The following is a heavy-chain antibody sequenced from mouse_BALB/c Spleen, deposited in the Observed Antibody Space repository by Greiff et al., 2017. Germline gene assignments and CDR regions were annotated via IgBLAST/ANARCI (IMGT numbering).Heavy chain of an antibody. J-gene: IGHJ2*01. V-gene: IGHV3-2*02. Sequence: EVKLQQSGPGLVKPSQSLSLTCTVTGYSITSDYAWNWIRQFPGNKLEWMGYISYSGITSYNPSLKSRISITRDTSKNQFFLQLNSVTTEDTATYYCARSATVAFDYWGQGTTLTVSS. D-gene: IGHD1-1*01. CDR2: ISYSGIT. CDR3: ARSATVAFDY. CDR1: GYSITSDYA.